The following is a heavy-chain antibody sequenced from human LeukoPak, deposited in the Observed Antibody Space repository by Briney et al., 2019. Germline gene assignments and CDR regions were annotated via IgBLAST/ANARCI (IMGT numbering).Heavy chain of an antibody. CDR3: AKGSCSSTSCYDLFDY. Sequence: GGSLRLSCAASGFTFDDYAMHWVRQAPGRGLEWVSGISWNSGSIGYADSVEGRFTISRDNAKNSLYLQMNSLRAEDTALYYCAKGSCSSTSCYDLFDYWGQGTLVTVSS. CDR1: GFTFDDYA. J-gene: IGHJ4*02. CDR2: ISWNSGSI. D-gene: IGHD2-2*01. V-gene: IGHV3-9*01.